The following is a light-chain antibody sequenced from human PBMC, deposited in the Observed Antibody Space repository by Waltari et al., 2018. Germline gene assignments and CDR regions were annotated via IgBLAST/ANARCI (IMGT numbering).Light chain of an antibody. V-gene: IGLV6-57*02. CDR2: EDD. J-gene: IGLJ3*02. Sequence: NFMLTQPHSVSESPGKTVTISCTVASGSIAGKYVQWYQQRPGSAPTPVIYEDDQRPSGVPDRFSGSIDRSSNSASLTISGLKTDDEADYYCQSSDTSARWVVGGGTRLTVL. CDR3: QSSDTSARWV. CDR1: SGSIAGKY.